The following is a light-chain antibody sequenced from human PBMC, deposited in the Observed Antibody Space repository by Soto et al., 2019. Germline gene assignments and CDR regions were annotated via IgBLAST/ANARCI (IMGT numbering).Light chain of an antibody. CDR3: QPSYSQWR. Sequence: QMTHSASTLSVKKRDRVTITCRASQTISSWLAWYQQKPGKAPKLLIYDASNLESGVPSRFSGSGSGTEFTLIISSLEADDFANYYSQPSYSQWRFGQGTIVDVK. V-gene: IGKV1-5*01. CDR2: DAS. J-gene: IGKJ1*01. CDR1: QTISSW.